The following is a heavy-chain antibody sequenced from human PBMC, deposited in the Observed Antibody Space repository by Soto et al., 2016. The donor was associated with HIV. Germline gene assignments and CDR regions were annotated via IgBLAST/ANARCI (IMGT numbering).Heavy chain of an antibody. V-gene: IGHV1-69*12. Sequence: QVQLVQSGAEVKKPGSSVKVSCKASGGTFSSYPISWVRQAPGQGLEWMGGIIPIFGTANYAQKFQDRVTITADESTSTAYMELSSLRSEDTAVYYCARALYDHVWGIIVIGFMSFDIWGPRVQVVTGLF. J-gene: IGHJ3*02. CDR3: ARALYDHVWGIIVIGFMSFDI. CDR2: IIPIFGTA. CDR1: GGTFSSYP. D-gene: IGHD3-16*02.